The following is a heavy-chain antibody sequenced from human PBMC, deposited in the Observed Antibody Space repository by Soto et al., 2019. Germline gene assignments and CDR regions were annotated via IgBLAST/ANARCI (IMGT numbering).Heavy chain of an antibody. CDR1: GGSISGYY. CDR2: MYNTGST. J-gene: IGHJ6*02. V-gene: IGHV4-59*01. Sequence: SETLSLTCTVFGGSISGYYWSWIRQPPGKGLEWIGYMYNTGSTVYNPSLKSRVTISVDTSKNQFSLKLNAVTAADTAVYYCARDLWGYCGTDCYPLDVWGQGTTDTVSS. D-gene: IGHD2-21*02. CDR3: ARDLWGYCGTDCYPLDV.